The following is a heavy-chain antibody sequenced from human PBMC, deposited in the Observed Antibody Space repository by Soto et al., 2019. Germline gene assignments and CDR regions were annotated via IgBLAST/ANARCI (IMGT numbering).Heavy chain of an antibody. CDR3: ASLKGGGSYPMGTWGYYYYGMDV. J-gene: IGHJ6*02. V-gene: IGHV4-39*01. CDR1: GGSISSSSYY. D-gene: IGHD1-26*01. CDR2: IYYSGST. Sequence: QLQLQESGPGLVKPSETLSLTCTVSGGSISSSSYYWGWIRQPPGKGLEWIGSIYYSGSTYYNPSLKSRVTISVNTSKNQFSLKLSSVTAADTAVYYCASLKGGGSYPMGTWGYYYYGMDVWGQGTTVTVSS.